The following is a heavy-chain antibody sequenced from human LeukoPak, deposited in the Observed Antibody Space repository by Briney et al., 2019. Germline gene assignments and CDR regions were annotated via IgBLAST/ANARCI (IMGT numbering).Heavy chain of an antibody. V-gene: IGHV7-4-1*02. CDR2: INTNTGNP. D-gene: IGHD3-10*01. CDR3: ARVVTMVRGVIMPFLGY. Sequence: GASVKVSCKASGYTFTSYAMNWVRQAPGQGLEWMGWINTNTGNPTYAQGFTGRFVFSLDTSVSTAYLQISSLKAEDTAVYYCARVVTMVRGVIMPFLGYWGQGTLVTVSS. J-gene: IGHJ4*02. CDR1: GYTFTSYA.